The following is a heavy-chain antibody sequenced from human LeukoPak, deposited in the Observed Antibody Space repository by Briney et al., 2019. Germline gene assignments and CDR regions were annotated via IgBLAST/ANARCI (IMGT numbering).Heavy chain of an antibody. CDR2: ISAYNGNT. V-gene: IGHV1-18*01. J-gene: IGHJ4*02. CDR1: GYTFTSYG. D-gene: IGHD6-13*01. Sequence: GASVKVSCKASGYTFTSYGISWVRQAPGQGLEWMGWISAYNGNTNYAQKLQGRVTMTTDTSTSTAYMELRSLRSDDTAVYYCARDFRIAAAAPFDYWGQGTLVTVSS. CDR3: ARDFRIAAAAPFDY.